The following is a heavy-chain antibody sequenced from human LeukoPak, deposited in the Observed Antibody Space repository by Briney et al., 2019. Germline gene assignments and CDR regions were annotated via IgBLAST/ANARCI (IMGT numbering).Heavy chain of an antibody. Sequence: SVKVSCKASGGTFSSYAISWVRQAPGQGLEWMGGIIPIFGTANYAQKFQGRVTITADESTSTAYMELSSLRSEDTAVYYCAGGYSGYLTYFDYWGQGTLVSVCS. CDR3: AGGYSGYLTYFDY. D-gene: IGHD5-12*01. CDR2: IIPIFGTA. V-gene: IGHV1-69*13. J-gene: IGHJ4*02. CDR1: GGTFSSYA.